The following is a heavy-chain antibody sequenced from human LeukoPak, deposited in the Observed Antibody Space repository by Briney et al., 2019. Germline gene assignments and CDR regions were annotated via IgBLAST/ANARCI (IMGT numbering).Heavy chain of an antibody. CDR2: INPNSGGT. V-gene: IGHV1-2*02. CDR3: AREDPIVGASFDY. D-gene: IGHD1-26*01. Sequence: ASEKVSCKASGYTFTGYYMHWVRQAPGQGLEWMGWINPNSGGTNYAQKFQGRVTMTRDTSISTAYMELSRLRSDDTAVYYCAREDPIVGASFDYWGQGTLVTVSS. J-gene: IGHJ4*02. CDR1: GYTFTGYY.